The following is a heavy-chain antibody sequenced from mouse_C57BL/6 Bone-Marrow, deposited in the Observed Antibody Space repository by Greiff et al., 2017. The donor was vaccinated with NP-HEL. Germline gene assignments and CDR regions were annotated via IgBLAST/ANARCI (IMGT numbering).Heavy chain of an antibody. CDR2: FHPYNDDT. V-gene: IGHV1-47*01. D-gene: IGHD2-5*01. Sequence: QVQLKESGAELVKPGASVKMSCKASGYTFTTYPIEWMKQNHGKSLEWIGNFHPYNDDTKYNEKFKGKATLTGEKSSSTVYLELSRLTSDDSAVYYCARCTIVTTRWYFDDWGTGTTVTVSS. CDR3: ARCTIVTTRWYFDD. J-gene: IGHJ1*03. CDR1: GYTFTTYP.